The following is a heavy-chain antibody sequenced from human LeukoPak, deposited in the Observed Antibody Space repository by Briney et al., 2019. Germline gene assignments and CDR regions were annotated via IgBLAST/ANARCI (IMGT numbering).Heavy chain of an antibody. V-gene: IGHV4-59*01. D-gene: IGHD3-10*01. Sequence: SETLSLTCTVSGGSISSYYWSWIRQPPGKGLEWIGYIYYSGSTNYNPSLKSRVTISVHTSKNQFSLKLSSVTAADTAVYYCARGITMVRGVIAHFDYWGQGTLVTVSS. J-gene: IGHJ4*02. CDR2: IYYSGST. CDR3: ARGITMVRGVIAHFDY. CDR1: GGSISSYY.